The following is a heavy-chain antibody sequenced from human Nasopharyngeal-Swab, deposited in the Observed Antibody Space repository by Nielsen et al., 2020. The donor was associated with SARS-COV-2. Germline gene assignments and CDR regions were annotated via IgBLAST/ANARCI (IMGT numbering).Heavy chain of an antibody. J-gene: IGHJ4*02. D-gene: IGHD4-17*01. V-gene: IGHV4-59*01. Sequence: SETLSLTCTVSGGSINAYHWSWIRQPPGKGLEWIGYIYYSGSTNYNPSLKSRVTISVDSSKNQFSLKLSSVTAADTAVYYCARGKAVTYDYWGQGTLVTVSS. CDR1: GGSINAYH. CDR3: ARGKAVTYDY. CDR2: IYYSGST.